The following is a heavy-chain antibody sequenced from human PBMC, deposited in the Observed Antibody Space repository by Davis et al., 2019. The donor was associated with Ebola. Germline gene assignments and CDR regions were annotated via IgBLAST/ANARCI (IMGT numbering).Heavy chain of an antibody. D-gene: IGHD4-17*01. CDR1: GYTFTSYG. J-gene: IGHJ4*02. CDR2: ISAYNGNT. CDR3: ARDLEYLDVGTVTTGGRFDY. Sequence: ASVKVSCKASGYTFTSYGISWVRQAPGQGLEWMGWISAYNGNTNYAQKLQGRVTMTTDTSTSTAYMELRSLRSDDTAVYYCARDLEYLDVGTVTTGGRFDYWGQGTLVTVSS. V-gene: IGHV1-18*01.